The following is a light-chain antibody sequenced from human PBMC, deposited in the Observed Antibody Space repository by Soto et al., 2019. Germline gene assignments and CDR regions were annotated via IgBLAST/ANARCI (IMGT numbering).Light chain of an antibody. V-gene: IGKV3-20*01. CDR1: HIVSSTF. CDR2: DAD. Sequence: PGETATLTCSASHIVSSTFLAWYQQKPGQAPTLLIYDADTRATGIPDRFSGSGFGTHFTLTISSLEPEDFAMYYCQQSAISVTFGQGTRLEIK. J-gene: IGKJ5*01. CDR3: QQSAISVT.